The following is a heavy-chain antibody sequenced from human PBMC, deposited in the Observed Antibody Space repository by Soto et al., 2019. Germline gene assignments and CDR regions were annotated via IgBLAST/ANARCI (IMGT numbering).Heavy chain of an antibody. CDR1: GFTFSSYA. CDR3: AKGNYGDYANGEFDY. D-gene: IGHD4-17*01. Sequence: EVQLLESGGGLVQPGGSLRLSCAASGFTFSSYAMSWVRQAPGKGLEWVSAISGSGGSTYYADSVKGRFTISRDNSKNTLYLQMNSVRAEDTAVYYCAKGNYGDYANGEFDYWGQGTLVTVSS. CDR2: ISGSGGST. V-gene: IGHV3-23*01. J-gene: IGHJ4*02.